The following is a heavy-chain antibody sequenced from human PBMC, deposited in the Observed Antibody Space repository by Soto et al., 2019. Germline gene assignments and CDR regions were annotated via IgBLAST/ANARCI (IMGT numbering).Heavy chain of an antibody. V-gene: IGHV3-74*01. CDR1: GFSFESYW. Sequence: PGGPLRSSCVASGFSFESYWLHWVGQAPGKGLVWVSRISSDGTTTHFAHFVKGRSTLSRGNAQNTMYLHMTSLAVYYTASVYRTVGIVGCGRGAQIAVSS. CDR2: ISSDGTTT. CDR3: TVGIVG. J-gene: IGHJ1*01. D-gene: IGHD3-10*01.